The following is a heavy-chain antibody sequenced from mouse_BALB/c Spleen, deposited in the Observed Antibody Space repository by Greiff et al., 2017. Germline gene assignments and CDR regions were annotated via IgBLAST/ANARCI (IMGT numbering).Heavy chain of an antibody. V-gene: IGHV3-6*02. Sequence: EVKLMESGPGLVKPSQSLSLTCSVTGYSITSGYYWNWIRQFPGNKLEWMGYISYDGSNNYNPSLKNRISITRDTSKNQFFLKLNSVTTEDTATYYCARYRYDGYAMDYWGQGTSVTVSS. D-gene: IGHD2-14*01. J-gene: IGHJ4*01. CDR1: GYSITSGYY. CDR2: ISYDGSN. CDR3: ARYRYDGYAMDY.